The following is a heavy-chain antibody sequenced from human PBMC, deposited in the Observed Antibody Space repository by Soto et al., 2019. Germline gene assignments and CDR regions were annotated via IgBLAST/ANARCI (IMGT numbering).Heavy chain of an antibody. CDR2: ISAYNGNT. V-gene: IGHV1-18*01. CDR1: GYTFTSYG. J-gene: IGHJ3*02. Sequence: ASVKVSCKASGYTFTSYGISWVRQAPGQGLEWMGWISAYNGNTNYAQKLQGRVTMTTDTSTSTAYMELRSLRSDDTAVYYCARWSIVPAAMIAFDIWGQGTMVTVSS. CDR3: ARWSIVPAAMIAFDI. D-gene: IGHD2-2*01.